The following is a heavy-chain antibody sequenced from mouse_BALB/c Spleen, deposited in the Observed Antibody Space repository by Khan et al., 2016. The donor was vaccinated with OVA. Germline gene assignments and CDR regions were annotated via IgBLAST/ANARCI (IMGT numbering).Heavy chain of an antibody. D-gene: IGHD2-10*01. CDR2: INTYTGEP. Sequence: QIQLVQSGPELKKPGETVKISCKASGHTFTKYGMNWVKQAPGKGLKWMGWINTYTGEPTYADDFNGRLAFSLAISASTAYLQINNLKNEDTATDFCARPPYFAYVLDNWGQGTSVTGSS. J-gene: IGHJ4*01. CDR1: GHTFTKYG. CDR3: ARPPYFAYVLDN. V-gene: IGHV9-3-1*01.